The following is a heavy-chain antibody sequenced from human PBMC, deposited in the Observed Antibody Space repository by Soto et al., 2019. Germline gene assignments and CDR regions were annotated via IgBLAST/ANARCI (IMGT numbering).Heavy chain of an antibody. J-gene: IGHJ6*02. Sequence: QVQLQESGPGLVKPSETLSLTCTVSGGSISSYYWSWIRQPPGKGLEWIGYIYYSGSTNYNPSLKSRVTISVDTSKDQFSLKLSIETAADTAMYYCAIHVAIPLDVWGHGTTATAS. V-gene: IGHV4-59*08. CDR1: GGSISSYY. D-gene: IGHD5-12*01. CDR2: IYYSGST. CDR3: AIHVAIPLDV.